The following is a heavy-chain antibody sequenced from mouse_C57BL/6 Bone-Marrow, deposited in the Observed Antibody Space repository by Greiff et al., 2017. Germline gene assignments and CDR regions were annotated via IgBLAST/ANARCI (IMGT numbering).Heavy chain of an antibody. V-gene: IGHV1-69*01. CDR2: IDPSDSYT. Sequence: VQLQQPGAELVMPGASVKLSCKASGYTFTSYWMHWVKQRPGQGLEWIGEIDPSDSYTNYNQKFQGKSTLTVDKSSSTAYMQLSSLTSEDSAVYYCARREDYYGSSDWFAYWGQGTLVTVSA. D-gene: IGHD1-1*01. CDR3: ARREDYYGSSDWFAY. J-gene: IGHJ3*01. CDR1: GYTFTSYW.